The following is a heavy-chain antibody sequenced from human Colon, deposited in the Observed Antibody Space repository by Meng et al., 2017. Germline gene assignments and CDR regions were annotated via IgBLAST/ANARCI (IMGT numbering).Heavy chain of an antibody. CDR3: ARGATPENFDY. CDR1: GFSLSTYG. J-gene: IGHJ4*02. V-gene: IGHV3-33*01. CDR2: IWFDGSNK. Sequence: GGDVVQLGRALSLSCVASGFSLSTYGMHWVRQAPGKGLEWVAIIWFDGSNKYYGDSVKGRFTISRDNSKNTLYLQMNSLRVEDTAVYYCARGATPENFDYWDQGTLVTVSS.